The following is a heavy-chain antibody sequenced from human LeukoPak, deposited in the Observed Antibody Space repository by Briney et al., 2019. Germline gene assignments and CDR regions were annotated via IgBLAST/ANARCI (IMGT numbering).Heavy chain of an antibody. CDR2: INQDVGAK. V-gene: IGHV3-7*03. D-gene: IGHD6-13*01. CDR3: ATIDSSSPRD. Sequence: GGSLRLSCVPSGFTFSSYWMTWVRQQRGEGLEWVANINQDVGAKYYLDSVKGRFTISRDNDNNSLYLQMNSLRVDDTAVYYCATIDSSSPRDWGQGTLVTVSS. CDR1: GFTFSSYW. J-gene: IGHJ4*02.